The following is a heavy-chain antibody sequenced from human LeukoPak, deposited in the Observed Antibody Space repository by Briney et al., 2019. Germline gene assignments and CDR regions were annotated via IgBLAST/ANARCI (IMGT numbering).Heavy chain of an antibody. J-gene: IGHJ5*02. Sequence: PSQTLSLTCAVSGGSISSGGYSWSWIRQPPGKGLEWIGYIYHSGSTYYNPSLKSRVTISVDRSKNQFSLKLSSVTAADTAVHYCARVVTGLLEGNWFDPWGQGTLVTVSS. CDR1: GGSISSGGYS. CDR3: ARVVTGLLEGNWFDP. CDR2: IYHSGST. D-gene: IGHD2-21*02. V-gene: IGHV4-30-2*01.